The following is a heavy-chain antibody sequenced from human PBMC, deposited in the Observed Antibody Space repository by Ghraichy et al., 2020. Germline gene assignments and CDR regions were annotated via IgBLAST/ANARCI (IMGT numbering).Heavy chain of an antibody. V-gene: IGHV3-74*01. CDR3: TRTGYYGSGGADY. Sequence: GESLNTSCAASGFALSNYWMLWVRQAPRKGLVWVSRINSDGSSTSYADSVKGRFTISRDNARNTLYLQMNSLRAEDTAVYYCTRTGYYGSGGADYWGQGTLVTVSS. CDR1: GFALSNYW. D-gene: IGHD3-10*01. CDR2: INSDGSST. J-gene: IGHJ4*02.